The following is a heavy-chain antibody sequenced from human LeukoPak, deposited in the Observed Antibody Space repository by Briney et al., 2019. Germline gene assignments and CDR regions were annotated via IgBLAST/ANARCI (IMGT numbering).Heavy chain of an antibody. Sequence: GGSLRLSCAASGFTFSSYGMHWVRQAPGKGLEWVAVIWYDGSNKYYADSVKGRFTISRDNSKNTLYLQMNSLRAEDTAVYYCARESGFQYRYYYYYMDVWGKGTTVTVSS. CDR2: IWYDGSNK. D-gene: IGHD1-1*01. CDR3: ARESGFQYRYYYYYMDV. J-gene: IGHJ6*03. V-gene: IGHV3-33*01. CDR1: GFTFSSYG.